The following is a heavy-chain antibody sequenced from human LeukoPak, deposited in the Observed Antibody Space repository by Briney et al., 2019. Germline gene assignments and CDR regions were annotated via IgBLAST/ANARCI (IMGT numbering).Heavy chain of an antibody. CDR1: GFTFNSYA. Sequence: SGGSLRLSCAASGFTFNSYAMHWVRQAPGKGLEWVAVISYDGSNKYYADSVKGRFTISRDNSKNTLYLQMNSLRAEDTAVYYCARDSGYSYGYGLDYWGQGTLVTVSS. J-gene: IGHJ4*02. V-gene: IGHV3-30-3*01. D-gene: IGHD5-18*01. CDR2: ISYDGSNK. CDR3: ARDSGYSYGYGLDY.